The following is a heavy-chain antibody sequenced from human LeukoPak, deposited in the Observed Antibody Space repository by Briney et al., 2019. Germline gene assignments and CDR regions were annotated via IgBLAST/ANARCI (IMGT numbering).Heavy chain of an antibody. CDR2: IKSKTDGGTT. V-gene: IGHV3-15*01. CDR3: TTDPSMVDTAMLVDY. CDR1: GFTFSNAW. J-gene: IGHJ4*02. D-gene: IGHD5-18*01. Sequence: GGSLRLSCAASGFTFSNAWMSWVRQAPGKGLEWVGRIKSKTDGGTTDYAAPVKGRFTISRDDSKNTLYLQMNSLKTEDTAVYYCTTDPSMVDTAMLVDYWGQGTLVTVSS.